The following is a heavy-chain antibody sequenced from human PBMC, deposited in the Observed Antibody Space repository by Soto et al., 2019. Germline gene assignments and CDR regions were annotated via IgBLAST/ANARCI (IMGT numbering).Heavy chain of an antibody. CDR2: IWYDGSNK. CDR3: ARDGRDSSSWYYYYYYMDV. V-gene: IGHV3-33*01. Sequence: GESLKISCAASGFTFSSYGMHWVRQAPGKGLEWVAVIWYDGSNKYYADSVKGRFTISRDNSKNTLYLQMNSLRAEDTAVYYCARDGRDSSSWYYYYYYMDVWGKGTTVTVSS. CDR1: GFTFSSYG. J-gene: IGHJ6*03. D-gene: IGHD6-13*01.